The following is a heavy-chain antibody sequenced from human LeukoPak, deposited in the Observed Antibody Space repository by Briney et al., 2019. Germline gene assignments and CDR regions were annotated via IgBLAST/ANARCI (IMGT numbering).Heavy chain of an antibody. CDR3: ARVKPYCSGGSCYYGYYYYGMDV. J-gene: IGHJ6*02. V-gene: IGHV3-48*01. Sequence: GGSLRLSCAASGFTFSSYSMNWVRQAPGKGLEWVSYISSSSSTIYYADSVKGRFTISRDNAKNSLYLQMNSLRAGDTAVYYCARVKPYCSGGSCYYGYYYYGMDVWGQGTTVTVSS. CDR1: GFTFSSYS. D-gene: IGHD2-15*01. CDR2: ISSSSSTI.